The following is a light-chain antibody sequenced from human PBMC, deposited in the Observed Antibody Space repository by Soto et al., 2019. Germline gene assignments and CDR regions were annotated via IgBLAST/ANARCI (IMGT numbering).Light chain of an antibody. CDR1: SSDVGGYNY. CDR2: DVS. CDR3: SSYTSSSTPYV. J-gene: IGLJ1*01. Sequence: QSVLTQPASVSGSPGGSITISCTGTSSDVGGYNYVSWYQQHPGKAPKLMIYDVSNRPSGVSNRFSGSKSGNTASLTISGLQAEVEADYYCSSYTSSSTPYVFGTGTKVTVL. V-gene: IGLV2-14*01.